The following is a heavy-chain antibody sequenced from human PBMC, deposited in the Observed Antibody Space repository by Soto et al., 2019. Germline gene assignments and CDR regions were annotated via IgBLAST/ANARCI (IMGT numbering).Heavy chain of an antibody. CDR3: ARDTGAKLSSS. CDR1: GGTFSSYR. CDR2: IVPIYRTA. D-gene: IGHD6-13*01. Sequence: QVQLVQSGAEVKKPGSSVKVSCKASGGTFSSYRINWVRQAPGQGLEWVGGIVPIYRTADYAQKFQGRVTITADESARTAYMELRSLKSQDTAVEYCARDTGAKLSSSWGQGTLVTVSS. V-gene: IGHV1-69*01. J-gene: IGHJ4*02.